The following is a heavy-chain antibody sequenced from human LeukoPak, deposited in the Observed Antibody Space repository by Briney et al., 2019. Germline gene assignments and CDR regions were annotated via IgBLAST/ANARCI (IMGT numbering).Heavy chain of an antibody. Sequence: GGSLRLSCAASGFTFSSYAMHWVRQAPGKGLEWVAVISYDGSNKYYADSVKGRFTISRDNSKNTLYLQMNSLRAEDTAVYYCARDRRWGYLDWSYDAFDIWGQGTMVTVSS. V-gene: IGHV3-30-3*01. D-gene: IGHD3-9*01. CDR3: ARDRRWGYLDWSYDAFDI. J-gene: IGHJ3*02. CDR2: ISYDGSNK. CDR1: GFTFSSYA.